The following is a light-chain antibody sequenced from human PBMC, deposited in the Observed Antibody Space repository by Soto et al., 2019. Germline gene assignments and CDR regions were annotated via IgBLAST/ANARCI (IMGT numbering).Light chain of an antibody. CDR2: AAS. CDR1: QGIRSY. V-gene: IGKV1-8*01. CDR3: QQYYSYPPT. J-gene: IGKJ4*01. Sequence: AIRMTQSPSSLSASTGDRVTITCRASQGIRSYLAWYQQKPGKAPKLLIYAASTLQSGVPSRFSGSGSGTDFTLTISCLQSEDFATYYCQQYYSYPPTFGGGTKVEIK.